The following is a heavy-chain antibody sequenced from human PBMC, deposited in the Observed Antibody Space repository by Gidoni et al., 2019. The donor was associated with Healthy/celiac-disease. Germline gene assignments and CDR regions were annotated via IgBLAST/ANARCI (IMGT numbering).Heavy chain of an antibody. Sequence: DVQLVESGGGLVKPGGSLRLSCAASGFPFSSYSMNWVRQAPGKGLEWVSSISSSSSYIYYADSVKGRFTISRDNAKNSLYLQMNSLRAEDTAVYYCARDFDYYGSGSYYLYYYYYGMDVWGQGTTVTVSS. V-gene: IGHV3-21*01. CDR3: ARDFDYYGSGSYYLYYYYYGMDV. J-gene: IGHJ6*02. D-gene: IGHD3-10*01. CDR2: ISSSSSYI. CDR1: GFPFSSYS.